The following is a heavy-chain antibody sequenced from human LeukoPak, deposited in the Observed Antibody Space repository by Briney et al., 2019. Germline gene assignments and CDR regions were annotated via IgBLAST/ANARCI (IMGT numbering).Heavy chain of an antibody. Sequence: GGSLRLSCAASGFTFSSYGMHWVRQAPGKGLEWVAVIWYDGSNKYYADSVKGRFTISRDNSMNTLYLQMNSLRAEDTAVYYCARGFGGVYYYYGMDVWGQGTTVTVSS. CDR2: IWYDGSNK. D-gene: IGHD3-10*01. CDR3: ARGFGGVYYYYGMDV. V-gene: IGHV3-33*01. J-gene: IGHJ6*02. CDR1: GFTFSSYG.